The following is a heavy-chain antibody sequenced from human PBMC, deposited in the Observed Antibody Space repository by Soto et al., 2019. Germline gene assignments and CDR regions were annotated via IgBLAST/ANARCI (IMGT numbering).Heavy chain of an antibody. V-gene: IGHV4-34*01. CDR2: INHSGST. CDR3: ARGRGCSGGSCYKVYYYYYGMDV. D-gene: IGHD2-15*01. Sequence: SETLSLTCAVYGGSFSGYYWSWIRQPPGKGLEWIGEINHSGSTNYNPSLKSRVTISVDTSKNQFSLKLSSVTAADTAVYYCARGRGCSGGSCYKVYYYYYGMDVWGQGTTVTVSS. CDR1: GGSFSGYY. J-gene: IGHJ6*02.